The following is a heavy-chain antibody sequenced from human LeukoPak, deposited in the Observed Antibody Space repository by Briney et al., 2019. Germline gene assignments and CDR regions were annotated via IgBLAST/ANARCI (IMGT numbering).Heavy chain of an antibody. D-gene: IGHD3-10*01. CDR1: GFTFSSYS. V-gene: IGHV3-21*01. CDR3: ARDTTMVVNGVYDY. J-gene: IGHJ4*02. CDR2: ISSSSSYI. Sequence: PGGSLRLSCAASGFTFSSYSMNWVRQAPGKGLEWVSSISSSSSYIYYADSVKGRFTISRDNAKNSLYLQMNSLRAEDTAVYYCARDTTMVVNGVYDYWGQGTLVTVSS.